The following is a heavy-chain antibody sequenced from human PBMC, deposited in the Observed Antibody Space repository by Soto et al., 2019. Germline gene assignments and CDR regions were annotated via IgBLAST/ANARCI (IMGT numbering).Heavy chain of an antibody. CDR1: GFTFSSYN. D-gene: IGHD3-10*01. J-gene: IGHJ4*02. CDR3: ARDGYNRGGFDY. CDR2: ISFDGANT. V-gene: IGHV3-30-3*01. Sequence: QVNLVESGGGVVPPGGSLRVSCIASGFTFSSYNMHWVRQDPGEGLEWVAVISFDGANTFYADSVKGRFTISRDISRDTLYLQMSSLRDEDTAMYFCARDGYNRGGFDYWGQGTQVTVSS.